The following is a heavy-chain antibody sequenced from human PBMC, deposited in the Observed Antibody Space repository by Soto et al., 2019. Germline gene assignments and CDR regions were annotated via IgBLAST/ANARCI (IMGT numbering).Heavy chain of an antibody. Sequence: SETLSLTCTVSGDSISSADYYWSWIRQTPGKGLEWIGHIFYSGTTYYNPSLKSRLTISVDTSKNPFSLKLSSVTAADTAVYYCARGARNIVGATTGPLFYWGQGTLVTVSS. J-gene: IGHJ4*02. CDR1: GDSISSADYY. V-gene: IGHV4-30-4*01. CDR2: IFYSGTT. CDR3: ARGARNIVGATTGPLFY. D-gene: IGHD1-26*01.